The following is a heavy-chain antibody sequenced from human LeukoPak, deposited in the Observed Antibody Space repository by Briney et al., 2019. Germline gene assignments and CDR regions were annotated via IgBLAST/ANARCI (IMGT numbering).Heavy chain of an antibody. CDR2: IYYSGST. D-gene: IGHD5-18*01. V-gene: IGHV4-39*01. J-gene: IGHJ4*02. Sequence: SETLSLTCTVSGGSISSSSYYWGWIRQPPGKGLEWIGSIYYSGSTYYNPSLKSRVTISVDTSKNRFSLKLSSVTAADTAVYYCARQSGYSYRHFDYWGQGTLVTVSS. CDR1: GGSISSSSYY. CDR3: ARQSGYSYRHFDY.